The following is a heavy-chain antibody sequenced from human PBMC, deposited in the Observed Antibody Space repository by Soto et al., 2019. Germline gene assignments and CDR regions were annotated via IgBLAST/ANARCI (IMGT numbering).Heavy chain of an antibody. Sequence: GASVKVSCKASGGTFSNYAITWVRQAPGQGLEWLGRIIPIFGSTNFAQKFQGRVTLTADESTTTVYMELSSLRSDDTAVYYCAIDGGKDGYFGNWFDPWGQGTLVTVSS. CDR1: GGTFSNYA. J-gene: IGHJ5*02. V-gene: IGHV1-69*13. D-gene: IGHD5-18*01. CDR2: IIPIFGST. CDR3: AIDGGKDGYFGNWFDP.